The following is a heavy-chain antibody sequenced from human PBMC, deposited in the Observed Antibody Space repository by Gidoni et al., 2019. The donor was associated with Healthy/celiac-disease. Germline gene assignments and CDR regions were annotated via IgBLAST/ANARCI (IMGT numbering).Heavy chain of an antibody. Sequence: EVQLLESGGGLVQPGGSLRLSCAASGFTFSSYAMSWVRQAPGKGLEWVSAISGSGGSTYYAYSVKGRFTISRDNSKNTLYLQMNSLRAEDTAVYYCAKSQVISTVIDYWGQGTLVTVSS. J-gene: IGHJ4*02. CDR3: AKSQVISTVIDY. CDR2: ISGSGGST. CDR1: GFTFSSYA. D-gene: IGHD3-22*01. V-gene: IGHV3-23*01.